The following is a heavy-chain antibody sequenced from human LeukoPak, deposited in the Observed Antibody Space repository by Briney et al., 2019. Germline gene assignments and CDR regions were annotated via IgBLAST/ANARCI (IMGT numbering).Heavy chain of an antibody. D-gene: IGHD6-6*01. CDR2: IYPADSTA. CDR1: GYSFTTYW. CDR3: ASTGRSSSSRYFQH. Sequence: GESLKISCKASGYSFTTYWIGWVRQMPGKGLEWMGIIYPADSTAHYSPSFQGQVTISVDKSINTAYLQWSRLKASDTAMYYCASTGRSSSSRYFQHWGQGTLVTVSS. J-gene: IGHJ1*01. V-gene: IGHV5-51*01.